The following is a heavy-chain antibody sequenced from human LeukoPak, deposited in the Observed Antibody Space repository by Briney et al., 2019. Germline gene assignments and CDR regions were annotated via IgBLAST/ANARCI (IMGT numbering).Heavy chain of an antibody. Sequence: ASVKVSCKASGYTFTSYGISWVRRAPGQGLEWMGWISAYNGNTNYAQKLQGRVTMTTDTSTSTAYTELRSLRSDDTAVYYCARDVNTVTTRSFDYWGQGTLVTVSS. V-gene: IGHV1-18*01. CDR1: GYTFTSYG. J-gene: IGHJ4*02. CDR3: ARDVNTVTTRSFDY. CDR2: ISAYNGNT. D-gene: IGHD4-17*01.